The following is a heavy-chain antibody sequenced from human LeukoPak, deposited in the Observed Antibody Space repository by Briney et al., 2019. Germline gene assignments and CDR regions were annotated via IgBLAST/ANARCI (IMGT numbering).Heavy chain of an antibody. J-gene: IGHJ4*02. CDR1: GGSISSYF. V-gene: IGHV4-59*08. CDR2: IYYSGST. D-gene: IGHD5-12*01. CDR3: ARAAVATVDSFDH. Sequence: PSETLSLTCTVSGGSISSYFWSWIRQPPGKGLEWIGYIYYSGSTQYNPSLKSRVTISVDTSRNQFSLELSSVTATDTAVYYCARAAVATVDSFDHWGQGTLVTVSS.